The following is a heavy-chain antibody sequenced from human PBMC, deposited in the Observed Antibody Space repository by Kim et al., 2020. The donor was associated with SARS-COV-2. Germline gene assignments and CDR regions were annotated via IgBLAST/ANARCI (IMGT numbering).Heavy chain of an antibody. Sequence: SETLSLTCAVSGGSLSGYSWNWIRQPPGKGLEWVGEINHSGGTKYSPSLKSRVTMSIDTSKSQFSLRLTSVTAADTAVYFCARGHTGVVPAPILGLGPFYYYYNMDVWRRGPTVTVSS. CDR1: GGSLSGYS. CDR2: INHSGGT. V-gene: IGHV4-34*01. CDR3: ARGHTGVVPAPILGLGPFYYYYNMDV. D-gene: IGHD2-2*01. J-gene: IGHJ6*03.